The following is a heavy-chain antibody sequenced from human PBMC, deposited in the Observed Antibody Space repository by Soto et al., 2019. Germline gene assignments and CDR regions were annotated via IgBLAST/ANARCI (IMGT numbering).Heavy chain of an antibody. V-gene: IGHV4-39*01. J-gene: IGHJ4*02. D-gene: IGHD6-19*01. CDR2: IYYSGTT. CDR1: GGSISSSSYH. Sequence: SETLSLTCTVSGGSISSSSYHWGWIRQPPGKGLEWIGSIYYSGTTYYNPSLKSRVTISVDTSKNQFSLKLSSVTAADTAVYYCARSISVAMDFWGQGTLVTVS. CDR3: ARSISVAMDF.